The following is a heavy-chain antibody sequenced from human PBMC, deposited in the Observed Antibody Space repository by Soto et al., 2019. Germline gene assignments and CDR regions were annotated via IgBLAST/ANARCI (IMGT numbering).Heavy chain of an antibody. V-gene: IGHV4-31*03. CDR3: ARGDGSGHHGEDV. D-gene: IGHD5-12*01. CDR2: IYYSGST. J-gene: IGHJ4*02. Sequence: QVQLQESGPGLVTPSQTLSLTCSVSGASISSGSHYWSWIRQFPGRGLEWIGFIYYSGSTFYNPSLHSRLSISVDSLNQFSLRLKSVTVADTAVYYCARGDGSGHHGEDVWGPGTLVTVSS. CDR1: GASISSGSHY.